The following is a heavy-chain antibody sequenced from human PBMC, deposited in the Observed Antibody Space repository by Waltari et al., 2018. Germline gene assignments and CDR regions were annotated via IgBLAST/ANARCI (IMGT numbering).Heavy chain of an antibody. Sequence: QVQLVQSGAEVKKPGSSVRVSCTASGGTFSSYSISWVRQAPGQGLAWMGGIIPIFGTANYAQRFQGRVTITTDESTSTAYMELSSLRSEDTAGYYCASGMATNDYWGQGTLVTVSS. CDR1: GGTFSSYS. J-gene: IGHJ4*02. CDR3: ASGMATNDY. D-gene: IGHD5-12*01. CDR2: IIPIFGTA. V-gene: IGHV1-69*05.